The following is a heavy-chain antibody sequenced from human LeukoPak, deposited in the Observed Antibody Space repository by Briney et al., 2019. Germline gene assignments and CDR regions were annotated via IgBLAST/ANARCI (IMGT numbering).Heavy chain of an antibody. D-gene: IGHD6-6*01. Sequence: GGSLRLSCAASGLTFDDYAMHWVRQAPGKGLEWVSDISWNSGSIGYADSVKGRFTISRDNAKTSLYLQMNSLRAEDTALYYCAKDIAAAPHNWFDPWGQGTLVTVSS. J-gene: IGHJ5*02. CDR2: ISWNSGSI. V-gene: IGHV3-9*01. CDR1: GLTFDDYA. CDR3: AKDIAAAPHNWFDP.